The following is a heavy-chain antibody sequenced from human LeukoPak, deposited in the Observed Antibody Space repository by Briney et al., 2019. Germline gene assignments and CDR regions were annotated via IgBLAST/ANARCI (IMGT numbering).Heavy chain of an antibody. Sequence: PGGSLRLSCAASGFTFSSYSMNWVRQAPGKGLEWVSSISSSSSYIYYADSVKGRFTISRDSAKNSLYLQMNSLRAEDTAVYYCARGYCSGGSCYPLFDYWGQGTLVTVSS. V-gene: IGHV3-21*01. CDR3: ARGYCSGGSCYPLFDY. J-gene: IGHJ4*02. CDR2: ISSSSSYI. D-gene: IGHD2-15*01. CDR1: GFTFSSYS.